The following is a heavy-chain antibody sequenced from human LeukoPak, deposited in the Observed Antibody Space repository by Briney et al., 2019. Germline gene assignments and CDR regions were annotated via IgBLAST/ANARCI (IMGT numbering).Heavy chain of an antibody. D-gene: IGHD1-26*01. CDR2: ISSSSSYL. CDR3: ARAYSGSYNWFDP. Sequence: PGGSLRLSCAAPGFTFSSHSMNWVRQAPGKGLEWVSGISSSSSYLYYADSVKGRFTVSRDNAKNSLFLQMNSLRAEDTAVYYCARAYSGSYNWFDPWGQGTLVTVSS. J-gene: IGHJ5*02. CDR1: GFTFSSHS. V-gene: IGHV3-21*01.